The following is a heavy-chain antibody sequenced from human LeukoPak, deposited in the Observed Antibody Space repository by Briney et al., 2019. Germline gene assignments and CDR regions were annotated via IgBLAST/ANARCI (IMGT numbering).Heavy chain of an antibody. CDR1: GFTFSSST. Sequence: PGGSLRLSCAASGFTFSSSTMNWVRQAPGKGLEWVSVIYSDGKTYYADSVKGRFTISRDNSKNTLSPQMNSLRAEDTAVYYCARVNYGSATKEDYWGQGTLVTVSS. D-gene: IGHD3-10*01. CDR2: IYSDGKT. J-gene: IGHJ4*02. CDR3: ARVNYGSATKEDY. V-gene: IGHV3-53*01.